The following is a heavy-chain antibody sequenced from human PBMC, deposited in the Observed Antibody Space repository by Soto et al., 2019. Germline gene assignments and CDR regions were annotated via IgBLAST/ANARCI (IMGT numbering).Heavy chain of an antibody. Sequence: GESLKIACRGSGYSFSSYWISWVRQMPGKGLEWMGRIDPSDSYTNYSPSFQGHVTFSVDKSITTAYLLWSSLKASDSAMYYCARTPFGVAVDYWGQGSLVTVPQ. CDR3: ARTPFGVAVDY. CDR1: GYSFSSYW. CDR2: IDPSDSYT. D-gene: IGHD3-3*01. V-gene: IGHV5-10-1*01. J-gene: IGHJ4*02.